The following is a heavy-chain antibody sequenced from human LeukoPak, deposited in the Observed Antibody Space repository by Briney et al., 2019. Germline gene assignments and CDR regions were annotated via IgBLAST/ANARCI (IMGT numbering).Heavy chain of an antibody. J-gene: IGHJ5*02. Sequence: PGGSLRLSCAASGFTFSSYWMSWVRQAPGKGLEWVANIKQDGSEKYYVDSVKGRFTISRDNSKNTLYLQMNSLRAEDTAVYYCARDGGEYSSGWYCVDPWGQGTLVTVSS. CDR1: GFTFSSYW. CDR3: ARDGGEYSSGWYCVDP. CDR2: IKQDGSEK. V-gene: IGHV3-7*01. D-gene: IGHD6-19*01.